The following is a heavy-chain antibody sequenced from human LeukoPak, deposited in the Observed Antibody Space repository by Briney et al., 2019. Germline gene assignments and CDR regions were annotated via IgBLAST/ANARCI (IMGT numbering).Heavy chain of an antibody. CDR2: INHSGST. D-gene: IGHD6-19*01. V-gene: IGHV4-34*01. Sequence: SETLSLTCAVYGGSFSGYYWTWIRQSPGKGLEWIGEINHSGSTNNNPSLKSRVTTSVDTSKNQFSLKLSSVTAADTAVYYCASEAGYSSGPFDYWGQGTLVTVSS. J-gene: IGHJ4*02. CDR1: GGSFSGYY. CDR3: ASEAGYSSGPFDY.